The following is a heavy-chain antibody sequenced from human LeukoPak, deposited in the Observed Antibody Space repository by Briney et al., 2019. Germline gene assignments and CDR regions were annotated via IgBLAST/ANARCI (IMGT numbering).Heavy chain of an antibody. CDR1: GFTFSSYA. CDR3: TTDLGIVATIDDY. Sequence: GGSLRLSCTASGFTFSSYAMSWVRQAPGKGLEWVGRIKSKTDGGTSDYAAPVKGRFTISRDDSKNTLYLQMNSLKTEDTAVYCCTTDLGIVATIDDYWGQGTLVTVSS. V-gene: IGHV3-15*01. D-gene: IGHD5-12*01. J-gene: IGHJ4*02. CDR2: IKSKTDGGTS.